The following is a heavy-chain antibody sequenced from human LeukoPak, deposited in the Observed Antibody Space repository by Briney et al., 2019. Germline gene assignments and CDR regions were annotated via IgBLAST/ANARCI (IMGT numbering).Heavy chain of an antibody. CDR3: AKAPSGDYYDSSGYYDY. CDR1: GFTFSSYA. J-gene: IGHJ4*02. CDR2: SSSSGSST. D-gene: IGHD3-22*01. Sequence: GGSLRLSCAASGFTFSSYAMSLVRLAPGKGLEWVSASSSSGSSTYYADSVKGRFTISRDNSKNTLYLQMNSLRAEDTAVYYCAKAPSGDYYDSSGYYDYWGQGTLVTVSS. V-gene: IGHV3-23*01.